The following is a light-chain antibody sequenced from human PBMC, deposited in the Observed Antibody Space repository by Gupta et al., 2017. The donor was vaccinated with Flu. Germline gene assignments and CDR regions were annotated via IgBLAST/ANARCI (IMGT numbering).Light chain of an antibody. Sequence: PATRSLSPGERATLSCRASQSVSSYLAWYQQKPGQAPRLLVYGASNRATGIPARFSGSGSGTDFTLTISSLEPEDFAVYYCQQRSNRRYTFGQGTKLEIK. CDR1: QSVSSY. CDR3: QQRSNRRYT. CDR2: GAS. J-gene: IGKJ2*01. V-gene: IGKV3-11*01.